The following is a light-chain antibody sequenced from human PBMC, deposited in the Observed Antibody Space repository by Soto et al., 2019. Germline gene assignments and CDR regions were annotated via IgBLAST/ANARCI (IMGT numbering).Light chain of an antibody. J-gene: IGKJ2*01. CDR1: QSVSNNY. CDR3: QQNGSWPPYT. CDR2: GSS. Sequence: EVVLTQSPGTLSLSPGERASLSCRASQSVSNNYLAWYQQQPGQPPKLLIFGSSVRATSIPDRFSGSGSGTDFTLTISILESEDFAVYYCQQNGSWPPYTFGQGTKLEIK. V-gene: IGKV3-20*01.